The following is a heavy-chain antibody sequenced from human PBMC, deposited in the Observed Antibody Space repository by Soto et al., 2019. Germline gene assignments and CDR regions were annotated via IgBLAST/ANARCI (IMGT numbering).Heavy chain of an antibody. V-gene: IGHV5-51*01. CDR1: GYAFTSYW. Sequence: PGESLKISCTGSGYAFTSYWIAWVRQMPGKGLEWMGIIYPGDSDTRYSPSFQGQVTISADKSITTAYLQWSSLKASDTAMYYCARGYCTTTICDPWFDPWGQGTLDTVSS. CDR2: IYPGDSDT. CDR3: ARGYCTTTICDPWFDP. D-gene: IGHD2-2*01. J-gene: IGHJ5*02.